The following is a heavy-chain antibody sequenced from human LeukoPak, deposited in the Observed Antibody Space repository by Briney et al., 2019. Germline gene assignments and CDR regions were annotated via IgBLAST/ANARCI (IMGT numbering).Heavy chain of an antibody. D-gene: IGHD2-15*01. CDR1: GFTFSSYA. Sequence: GGSLRLSCAASGFTFSSYAMSWVRQAPGKGLEWVSAISGSGGSTYYADSVKGRFTISRDNSKNTLYLQMNSLRAEDTAVYYCAKFFVVVVAASTDYWGQGTLVTVSS. V-gene: IGHV3-23*01. J-gene: IGHJ4*02. CDR3: AKFFVVVVAASTDY. CDR2: ISGSGGST.